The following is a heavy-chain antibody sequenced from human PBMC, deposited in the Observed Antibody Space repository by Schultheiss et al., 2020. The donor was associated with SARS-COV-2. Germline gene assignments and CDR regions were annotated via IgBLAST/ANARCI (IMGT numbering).Heavy chain of an antibody. J-gene: IGHJ4*02. D-gene: IGHD3-10*01. CDR2: IIGSGDST. CDR3: AKERARYYGSGPLH. CDR1: GFTFSNYA. V-gene: IGHV3-23*01. Sequence: GGSLRLSCAASGFTFSNYAMSWVRRAPGKGLEWVSVIIGSGDSTYYADSVRGRFFVSRDNSGNTLYLQMNSLRVEDTAVYYCAKERARYYGSGPLHWGQGNMVTVSS.